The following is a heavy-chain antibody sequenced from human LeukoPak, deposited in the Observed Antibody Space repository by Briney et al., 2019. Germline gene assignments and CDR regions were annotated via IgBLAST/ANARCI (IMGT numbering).Heavy chain of an antibody. CDR1: GYTFSGHY. D-gene: IGHD3-3*01. CDR3: ARDIRPQARFGVVIIRAYFDY. Sequence: ASVKVSCKASGYTFSGHYIHWVRQAPGQGLEWMGWINPNSGGTNYAQKFQGRVTMTRDTSISTAYMELSRLRSDDTAVYYCARDIRPQARFGVVIIRAYFDYWGPGTLVTVSS. CDR2: INPNSGGT. J-gene: IGHJ4*02. V-gene: IGHV1-2*02.